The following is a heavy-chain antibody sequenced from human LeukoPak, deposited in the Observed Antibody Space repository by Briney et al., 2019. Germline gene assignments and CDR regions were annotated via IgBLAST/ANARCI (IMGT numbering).Heavy chain of an antibody. V-gene: IGHV3-30*01. J-gene: IGHJ4*02. CDR1: GLSLSSYA. CDR2: IASDGSFE. D-gene: IGHD2-21*02. CDR3: VRESGFGGVHCGGDCSGFDY. Sequence: PGGSLRLSCAASGLSLSSYAMNWVRQAPGKGLEWVAVIASDGSFEHHADSVKGRFTISRDTSKNTLYLQMNSLRVEDTAVYYCVRESGFGGVHCGGDCSGFDYWGQGTLVTVSS.